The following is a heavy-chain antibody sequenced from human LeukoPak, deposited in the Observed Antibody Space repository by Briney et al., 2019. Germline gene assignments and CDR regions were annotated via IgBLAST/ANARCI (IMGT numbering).Heavy chain of an antibody. CDR3: ARGLFGELSLFDY. Sequence: PGGSLRLSCTASGFTFSDYYMSWIRQAPGKGLEWVSYISNSGSTIYYADSVKGRFTISRDNAKNSLYLQMNSLRAEDTAVYYCARGLFGELSLFDYWGQGTLVTVSS. J-gene: IGHJ4*02. D-gene: IGHD3-10*01. CDR2: ISNSGSTI. V-gene: IGHV3-11*04. CDR1: GFTFSDYY.